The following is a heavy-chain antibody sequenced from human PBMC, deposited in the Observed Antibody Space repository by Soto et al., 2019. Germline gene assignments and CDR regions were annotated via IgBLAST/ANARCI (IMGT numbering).Heavy chain of an antibody. CDR3: ASTGDILTGPVDY. CDR2: IYYSGST. J-gene: IGHJ4*02. CDR1: DDSISSSSSY. Sequence: SETLSPTCTVSDDSISSSSSYWGWIRQPPGKGLEWIGSIYYSGSTYYNPSLKSRVTISVDTSKNQFSPKLSSVTAADTAVYYCASTGDILTGPVDYWGQGTLVTVSS. D-gene: IGHD3-9*01. V-gene: IGHV4-39*01.